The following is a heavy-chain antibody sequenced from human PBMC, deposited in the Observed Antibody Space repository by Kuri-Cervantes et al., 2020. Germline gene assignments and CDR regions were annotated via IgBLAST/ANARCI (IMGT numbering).Heavy chain of an antibody. CDR1: GFTFRSYA. V-gene: IGHV3-30*01. CDR2: ISYDGSNK. CDR3: ARDLDGSGSYYIY. D-gene: IGHD3-10*01. J-gene: IGHJ4*02. Sequence: GGSLRLSCAASGFTFRSYAIHWVRQAPGKGLEWVAVISYDGSNKYYADSVKGRFTISRDNSKNTLYLQMNSLRAEDTAVYYCARDLDGSGSYYIYWGQGTLVTVSS.